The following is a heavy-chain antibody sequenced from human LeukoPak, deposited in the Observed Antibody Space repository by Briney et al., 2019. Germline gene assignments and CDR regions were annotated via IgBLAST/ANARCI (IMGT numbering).Heavy chain of an antibody. CDR2: MNPNSGNT. Sequence: ASVKVSCKASGYTFTSYDINWVRQATGQGLEWMGWMNPNSGNTGYAQKFQGRVTMTRNTSISTAYMELSSLRSEDTAVYYCARGITGTTGWVPYYYYYMDVWGKGTTVTISS. J-gene: IGHJ6*03. CDR1: GYTFTSYD. D-gene: IGHD1-20*01. CDR3: ARGITGTTGWVPYYYYYMDV. V-gene: IGHV1-8*01.